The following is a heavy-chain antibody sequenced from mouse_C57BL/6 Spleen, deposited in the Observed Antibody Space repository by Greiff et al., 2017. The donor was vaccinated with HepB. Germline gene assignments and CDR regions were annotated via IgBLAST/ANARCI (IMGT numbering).Heavy chain of an antibody. Sequence: EVKLQESGEGLVKPGGSLKLSCAASGFTFSSYAMSWVRQTPEKRLEWVAYISSGGDYIYYADTVKGRFTISRDNARNTLYLQMSSLKSEDTAMYYCTRFYYGYDNYAMDYWGQGTSVTVSS. CDR3: TRFYYGYDNYAMDY. D-gene: IGHD2-2*01. CDR1: GFTFSSYA. J-gene: IGHJ4*01. V-gene: IGHV5-9-1*02. CDR2: ISSGGDYI.